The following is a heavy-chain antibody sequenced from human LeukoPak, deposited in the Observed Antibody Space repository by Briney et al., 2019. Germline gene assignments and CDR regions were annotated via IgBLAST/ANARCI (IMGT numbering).Heavy chain of an antibody. Sequence: SQTLSLTCTVSGGSISSGSYYWSWIRQPAGKGLEWIGRIYTSGSTNYNPSLKSRVTISVDTSKNQFSLKLSSVTAADTAVYYCARGMVVTPRSHWFDAGGQGTLVTVSS. D-gene: IGHD4-23*01. V-gene: IGHV4-61*02. J-gene: IGHJ5*02. CDR3: ARGMVVTPRSHWFDA. CDR1: GGSISSGSYY. CDR2: IYTSGST.